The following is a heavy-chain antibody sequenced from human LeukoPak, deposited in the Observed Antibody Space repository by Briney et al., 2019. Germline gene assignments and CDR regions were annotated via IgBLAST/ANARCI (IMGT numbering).Heavy chain of an antibody. J-gene: IGHJ4*02. D-gene: IGHD3-3*02. CDR2: IYYSGST. Sequence: PSETLSLTCTVSGGSISSYYWSWIRQPPGKGLEWIGYIYYSGSTNYNPSLKSRVTISVDTSKNQFSLKLSSVTAADTAVYYCARVRGSIGPSYFDYWGQGPLVTVSS. CDR1: GGSISSYY. CDR3: ARVRGSIGPSYFDY. V-gene: IGHV4-59*01.